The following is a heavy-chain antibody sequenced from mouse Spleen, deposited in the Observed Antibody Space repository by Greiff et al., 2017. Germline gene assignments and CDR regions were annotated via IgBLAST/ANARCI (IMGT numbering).Heavy chain of an antibody. D-gene: IGHD2-4*01. CDR1: GYTFTDYN. CDR3: ARKDYDEKFAY. Sequence: VQLKQSGPELVKPGASVKIPCKASGYTFTDYNMDWVKQSHGKSLEWIGDINPNNGGTIYNQKFKGKATLTVDKSSSTAYMELRSLTSEDTAVYYCARKDYDEKFAYWGQGTLVTVSA. CDR2: INPNNGGT. J-gene: IGHJ3*01. V-gene: IGHV1-18*01.